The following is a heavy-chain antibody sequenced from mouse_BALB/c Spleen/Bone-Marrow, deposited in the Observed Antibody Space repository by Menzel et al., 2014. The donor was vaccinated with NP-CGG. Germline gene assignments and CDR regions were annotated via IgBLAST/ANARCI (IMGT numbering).Heavy chain of an antibody. D-gene: IGHD1-1*01. CDR2: INPSNGRA. Sequence: QVQLQQSGAEVVKPGASVRLSCKTSGYTFTNYWMHWVKERPGQGLEWIGDINPSNGRATYSEKFKSKATLTVDTSSSTAYMQLGSLTSEDSAVYYCARYYNYYFDVWGAGTTVTVSS. J-gene: IGHJ1*01. V-gene: IGHV1S81*02. CDR3: ARYYNYYFDV. CDR1: GYTFTNYW.